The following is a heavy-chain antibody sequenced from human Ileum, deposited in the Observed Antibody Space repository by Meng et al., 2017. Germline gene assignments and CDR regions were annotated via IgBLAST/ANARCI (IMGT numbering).Heavy chain of an antibody. CDR1: GVSVNTGSYY. V-gene: IGHV4-61*01. CDR2: MYFSGST. J-gene: IGHJ4*02. D-gene: IGHD3-22*01. Sequence: QVQLQESGPGPVRPSETLSLTCTISGVSVNTGSYYWSWIRQPPGKGLEWIGYMYFSGSTKYNASLKSRVSISVDTSKKQFSLNLTSVTAADTAVYYCARGHYDKYFDSWGQGTLVTVSS. CDR3: ARGHYDKYFDS.